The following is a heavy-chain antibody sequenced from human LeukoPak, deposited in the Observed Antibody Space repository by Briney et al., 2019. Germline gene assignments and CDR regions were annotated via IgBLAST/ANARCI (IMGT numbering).Heavy chain of an antibody. CDR1: GGTINSTAHY. D-gene: IGHD4-23*01. Sequence: SQTLSLTCTVSGGTINSTAHYWSWDRQPPGKGREWIVYIAHSRNTYYNPSLKSLVTIWLNTTKNQFPQKLTLMTAADTAFYFCARYCGGHSNFDCGGQGTLVTVSS. CDR2: IAHSRNT. CDR3: ARYCGGHSNFDC. V-gene: IGHV4-30-4*01. J-gene: IGHJ4*02.